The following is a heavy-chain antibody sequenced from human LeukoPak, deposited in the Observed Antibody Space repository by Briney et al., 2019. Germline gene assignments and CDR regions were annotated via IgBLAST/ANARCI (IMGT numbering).Heavy chain of an antibody. V-gene: IGHV3-30-3*01. CDR2: LSYDRTIK. Sequence: PGRSLRLSCAASGFAFSSSPMHWLRQAPGQGLEWVAVLSYDRTIKAYTDSVKGRFTISRDTSKNTLYLQMNSLRGEDTAVYYCARDLVAGSPDYFDYWGQGTLVTVSS. CDR1: GFAFSSSP. D-gene: IGHD6-19*01. J-gene: IGHJ4*02. CDR3: ARDLVAGSPDYFDY.